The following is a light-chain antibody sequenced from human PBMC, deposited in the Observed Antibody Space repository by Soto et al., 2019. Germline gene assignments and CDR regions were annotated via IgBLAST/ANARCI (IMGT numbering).Light chain of an antibody. J-gene: IGKJ1*01. Sequence: DIQMNQSPSTLSGYVGDRVTITCRASQTISSWLAWYQQKPGKAPKLLIYKASTLKSGVPSRFSGSGSGTEFTLTISSLQPDDFATYYCQHYNSYSEAFGQGAMVDI. CDR3: QHYNSYSEA. CDR2: KAS. V-gene: IGKV1-5*03. CDR1: QTISSW.